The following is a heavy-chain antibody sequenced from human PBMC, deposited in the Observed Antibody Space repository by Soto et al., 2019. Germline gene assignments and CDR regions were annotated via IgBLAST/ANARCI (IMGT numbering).Heavy chain of an antibody. D-gene: IGHD3-3*01. CDR3: ARGAYYDSWSGYYY. CDR1: GGTFSSYA. Sequence: ASVKVSCKASGGTFSSYAISWVRQAPGQGLEWMGGIIPIFGTANYAQKFQGRVTITADKSTSTAYMELSSLRSEDTAVYYCARGAYYDSWSGYYYWGQGTLVTVSS. CDR2: IIPIFGTA. J-gene: IGHJ4*02. V-gene: IGHV1-69*06.